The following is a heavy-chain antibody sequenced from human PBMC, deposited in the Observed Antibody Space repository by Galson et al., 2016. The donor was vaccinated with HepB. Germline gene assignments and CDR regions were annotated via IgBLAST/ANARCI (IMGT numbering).Heavy chain of an antibody. D-gene: IGHD3-10*01. CDR3: ITDRLGWAPAWVGEFFDY. CDR2: IKRNADGGTT. Sequence: STRLSCAASGFSFSHASMGRFGQARGQGVEWLGCIKRNADGGTTDYDAPVKGRFTISRDDSKNTLYLQMNSLKTEDTAVYYCITDRLGWAPAWVGEFFDYWGQGTLVTVSS. J-gene: IGHJ4*02. CDR1: GFSFSHAS. V-gene: IGHV3-15*07.